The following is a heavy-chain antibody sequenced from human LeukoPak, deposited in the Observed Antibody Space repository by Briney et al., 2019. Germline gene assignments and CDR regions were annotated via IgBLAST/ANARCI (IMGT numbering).Heavy chain of an antibody. Sequence: PGGSLRLSCAASGFTVSSNYMSWVRQAPGKGLEWVSVIYSGGSTYYADSVKGRFTISRDNSKNTLYLRMNSLRAEDTAVYYCARAVSVSGGDGYWGQGTLVTVSS. J-gene: IGHJ4*02. CDR3: ARAVSVSGGDGY. CDR1: GFTVSSNY. CDR2: IYSGGST. D-gene: IGHD2-21*02. V-gene: IGHV3-53*01.